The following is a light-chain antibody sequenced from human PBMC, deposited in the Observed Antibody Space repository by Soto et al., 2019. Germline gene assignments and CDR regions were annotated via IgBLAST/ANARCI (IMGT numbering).Light chain of an antibody. CDR3: HTYNSYSLHT. Sequence: DIQMTQSPSTLSASVGDRITITCRASQSVSRRLAWFQQKPVKAPKLLIYDASSLESGVPSRFSGRGSGTEFTLTLSKLHPHDLENYYCHTYNSYSLHTFGQGTKLEI. V-gene: IGKV1-5*01. CDR2: DAS. J-gene: IGKJ2*01. CDR1: QSVSRR.